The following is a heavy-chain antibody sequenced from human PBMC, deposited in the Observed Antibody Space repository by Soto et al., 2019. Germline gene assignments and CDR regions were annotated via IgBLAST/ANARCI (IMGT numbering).Heavy chain of an antibody. J-gene: IGHJ6*02. CDR1: GGTFSSYA. V-gene: IGHV1-69*01. Sequence: QVQLVQSGAEVKKPGSSVKVSCKASGGTFSSYAISWVRQAPGQGLEWMGGIIPIFGTANYAQKFQGRVTITADESTSTAYNELGSLRSEDTAGDYCARGGSSGYCSGGSCLYYYYGMDVWGQGTTVTVSS. CDR3: ARGGSSGYCSGGSCLYYYYGMDV. D-gene: IGHD2-15*01. CDR2: IIPIFGTA.